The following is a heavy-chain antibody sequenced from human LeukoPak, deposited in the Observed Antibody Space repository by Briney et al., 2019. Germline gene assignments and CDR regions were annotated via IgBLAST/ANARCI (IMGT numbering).Heavy chain of an antibody. Sequence: PSETLSLTCTVSGGSISSYYWGWIRQPPGKGLEWIATIYHSGSTYYNPSLQSRVAISVDTSKNQFSLRLRSVTAADTAVYYCARDYIMFDYYYMGVWGRGTTVTVSS. V-gene: IGHV4-38-2*02. CDR3: ARDYIMFDYYYMGV. CDR2: IYHSGST. J-gene: IGHJ6*03. CDR1: GGSISSYY. D-gene: IGHD2-8*01.